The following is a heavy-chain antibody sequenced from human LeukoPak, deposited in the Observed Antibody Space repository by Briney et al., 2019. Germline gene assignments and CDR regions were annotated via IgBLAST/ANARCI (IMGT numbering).Heavy chain of an antibody. D-gene: IGHD1-26*01. J-gene: IGHJ6*02. CDR3: ARTFSGSYYHYGMDV. CDR2: IYYSGST. Sequence: SETLSLTCTVSGGSISSYYWCWIRQPPGKGLEWIGYIYYSGSTNYNPSLKSRVTISVDTSKNQFSLKLSSVTAADTAVYYCARTFSGSYYHYGMDVWGQGTTVTVSS. V-gene: IGHV4-59*01. CDR1: GGSISSYY.